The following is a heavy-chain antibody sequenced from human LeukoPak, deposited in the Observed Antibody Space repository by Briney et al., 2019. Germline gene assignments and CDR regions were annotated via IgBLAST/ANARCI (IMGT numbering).Heavy chain of an antibody. D-gene: IGHD2/OR15-2a*01. Sequence: ASVKVSCKASGYTFTDYYMHWVRQAPGQGLEWMGCINLNSGDTEYAQKFQGRVTLTRDTSITTAYMELSSLRSDDTAVYYCARERARSYFPGDYWGQGTLVTFSS. CDR1: GYTFTDYY. J-gene: IGHJ4*02. CDR3: ARERARSYFPGDY. V-gene: IGHV1-2*02. CDR2: INLNSGDT.